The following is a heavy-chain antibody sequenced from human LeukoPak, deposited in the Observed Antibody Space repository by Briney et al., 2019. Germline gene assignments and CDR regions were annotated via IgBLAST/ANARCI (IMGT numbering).Heavy chain of an antibody. CDR2: IIPILGIA. CDR3: GGYCSSTSCGAYYYYYGMDV. CDR1: GYTFTSYG. D-gene: IGHD2-2*01. J-gene: IGHJ6*02. Sequence: SVKVSCKASGYTFTSYGISRVRQAPGQGLEWMGRIIPILGIANYAQKFQGRVTITADKSTSTAYMELSSLRSEDTAVYYCGGYCSSTSCGAYYYYYGMDVWGQGTTVTVSS. V-gene: IGHV1-69*04.